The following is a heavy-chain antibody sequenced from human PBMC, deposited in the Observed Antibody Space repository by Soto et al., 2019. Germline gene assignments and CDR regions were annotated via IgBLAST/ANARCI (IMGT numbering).Heavy chain of an antibody. V-gene: IGHV4-39*01. CDR1: GGSISSSSYY. CDR2: IYYSGST. CDR3: ARSDPDTAMVTSDY. D-gene: IGHD5-18*01. Sequence: PSETLSLTCTVSGGSISSSSYYWGWIRQPPGKGLEWIASIYYSGSTYYNPSLKSRVTISVDTSKNQFSLKLSSVTAADTAVYYCARSDPDTAMVTSDYWGQGTMVT. J-gene: IGHJ4*02.